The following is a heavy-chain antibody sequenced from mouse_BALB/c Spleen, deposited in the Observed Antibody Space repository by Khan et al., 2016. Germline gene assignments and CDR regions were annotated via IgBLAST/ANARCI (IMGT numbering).Heavy chain of an antibody. V-gene: IGHV9-3*02. CDR1: GYTFTNYG. D-gene: IGHD1-1*01. J-gene: IGHJ3*01. Sequence: QIQLVQSGPELKKPGETVKISCKASGYTFTNYGMNWVKQAPGKGLKWMGWINTNTGEPTYAEEFKGRFAFSLETSASTAYLQINNLTNEDTATXFWAAAYCVSNWFAYWGQGTLAPVPA. CDR2: INTNTGEP. CDR3: AAAYCVSNWFAY.